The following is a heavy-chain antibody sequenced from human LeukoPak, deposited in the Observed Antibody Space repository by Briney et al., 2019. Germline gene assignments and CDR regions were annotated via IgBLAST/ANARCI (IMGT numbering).Heavy chain of an antibody. J-gene: IGHJ5*02. V-gene: IGHV4-34*01. CDR2: INHSGST. CDR3: ARGVPVSSGYYYLVNWFDP. D-gene: IGHD3-22*01. Sequence: SETLSLTCAVYGGSFSGYYWSWIRQPPGKGLEWIGEINHSGSTNYNPSLKSRVTLSVDTSKNQFSLKLSSVTAADTAVYYCARGVPVSSGYYYLVNWFDPWGQGTLVTVSS. CDR1: GGSFSGYY.